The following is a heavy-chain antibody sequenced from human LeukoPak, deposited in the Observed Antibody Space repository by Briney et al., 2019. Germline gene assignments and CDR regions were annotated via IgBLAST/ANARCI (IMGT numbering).Heavy chain of an antibody. Sequence: GGSLRLSCAASGFTFSSYSMNWVRQAPGKGLEWVSSISSSSSYIYYADSVKGRFTISRDNAKNSLYLQMNSLRAEDTAVYYCARDYDLKYPVDYWGQGTLVTVSS. CDR1: GFTFSSYS. V-gene: IGHV3-21*01. D-gene: IGHD3-3*01. CDR2: ISSSSSYI. CDR3: ARDYDLKYPVDY. J-gene: IGHJ4*02.